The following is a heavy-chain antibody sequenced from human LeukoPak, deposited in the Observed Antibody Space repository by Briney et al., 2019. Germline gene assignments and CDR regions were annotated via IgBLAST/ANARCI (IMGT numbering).Heavy chain of an antibody. V-gene: IGHV1-8*01. D-gene: IGHD4-17*01. CDR2: MNPNSGNT. CDR1: GYTFTSYD. J-gene: IGHJ6*03. CDR3: ARTTVTTRLYYYYYYYMDV. Sequence: ASVKVPCKASGYTFTSYDINWVRQATGQGLEWMGWMNPNSGNTGYAQKFQGRVTMTRNTSISTAYMELSSLRSEDTAVYYCARTTVTTRLYYYYYYYMDVWGKGTTVTVSS.